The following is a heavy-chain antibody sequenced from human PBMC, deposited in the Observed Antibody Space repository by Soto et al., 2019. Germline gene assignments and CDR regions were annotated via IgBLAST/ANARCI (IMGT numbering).Heavy chain of an antibody. V-gene: IGHV1-69*01. CDR3: ARQYYDSSGYTYYFDY. D-gene: IGHD3-22*01. CDR1: GGTFSSYA. Sequence: QVQLVQSGAEVKKPGSSVKVSCKASGGTFSSYAISWVRQAPGQRLEWMGGIIPIFGTANYAQKFQGRATINADESTSTAYMELSSLRSEDTAVYYCARQYYDSSGYTYYFDYWGQGTLVTVSS. J-gene: IGHJ4*02. CDR2: IIPIFGTA.